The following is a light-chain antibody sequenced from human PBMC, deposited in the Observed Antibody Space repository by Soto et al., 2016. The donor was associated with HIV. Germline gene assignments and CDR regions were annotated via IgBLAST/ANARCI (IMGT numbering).Light chain of an antibody. CDR1: QGISTY. CDR2: AAS. CDR3: LQYHTYPWT. Sequence: AIRMTQSPPSLSASTGDRVTITCRASQGISTYLAWYQQKPGKAPKLLIYAASTLQSGVPSRFSGSGSGTDFTLTVSCLQSEDFATYYCLQYHTYPWTFGQGTKVEI. V-gene: IGKV1-8*01. J-gene: IGKJ1*01.